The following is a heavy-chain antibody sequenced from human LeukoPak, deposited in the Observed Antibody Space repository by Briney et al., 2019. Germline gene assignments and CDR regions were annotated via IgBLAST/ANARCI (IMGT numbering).Heavy chain of an antibody. J-gene: IGHJ4*02. D-gene: IGHD6-13*01. Sequence: ASVKVSCKASGYSFTRYFIHWVRQAPGQGLEWMGIIIPSDGSTSYAQKFQGRVTMTTDTSTSTAYMELRSLTSDDTAVYYCARDQGRFGAAAAGRDNDYWGQGTLVTVSS. CDR2: IIPSDGST. CDR1: GYSFTRYF. CDR3: ARDQGRFGAAAAGRDNDY. V-gene: IGHV1-46*01.